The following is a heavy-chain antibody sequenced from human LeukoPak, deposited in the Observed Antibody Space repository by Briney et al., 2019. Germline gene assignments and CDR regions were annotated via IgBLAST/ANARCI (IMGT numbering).Heavy chain of an antibody. J-gene: IGHJ4*02. CDR3: ARALGYCSGGSCHGISFDY. D-gene: IGHD2-15*01. CDR1: GFTFSSYE. Sequence: GSLRLSCAASGFTFSSYEMNWIRQPPGKGLEWIGEINHSGSTNYNPSLKSRVTISVDTSKNQFSLKLSSVTAADTAVYYCARALGYCSGGSCHGISFDYWGQGTLVTVSS. CDR2: INHSGST. V-gene: IGHV4-34*01.